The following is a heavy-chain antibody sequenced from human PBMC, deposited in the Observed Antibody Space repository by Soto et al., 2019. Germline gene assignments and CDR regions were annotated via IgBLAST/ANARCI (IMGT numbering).Heavy chain of an antibody. CDR2: ISGSGGRT. V-gene: IGHV3-23*01. D-gene: IGHD1-7*01. J-gene: IGHJ4*02. Sequence: GSLRLSSAASGXTFSSYAMSWVRQAPGKGLEWVSAISGSGGRTYYADYVKGRFTISRDNYKNTLYLQMNSLRAEDTAVYYCANYLELRRQFDYWGQGTLVTVSS. CDR3: ANYLELRRQFDY. CDR1: GXTFSSYA.